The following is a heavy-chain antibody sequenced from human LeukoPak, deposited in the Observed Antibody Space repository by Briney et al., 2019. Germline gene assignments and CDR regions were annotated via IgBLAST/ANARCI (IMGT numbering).Heavy chain of an antibody. D-gene: IGHD5-18*01. V-gene: IGHV4-34*01. Sequence: SETLSLTCAVYGGSFSGYYWSWIRQPPGKGLEWIGEINHSGSTNYNPSLKSRVTISVDTSKNQFSLKLSSVTAADTAVYYCARDRGYSYYYGMDVWGQGTTVTVSS. CDR2: INHSGST. CDR1: GGSFSGYY. CDR3: ARDRGYSYYYGMDV. J-gene: IGHJ6*02.